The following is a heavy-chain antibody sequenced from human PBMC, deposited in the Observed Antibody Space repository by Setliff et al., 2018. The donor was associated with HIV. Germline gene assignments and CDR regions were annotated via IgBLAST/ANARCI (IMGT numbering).Heavy chain of an antibody. CDR2: ISAYNGNT. J-gene: IGHJ2*01. V-gene: IGHV1-18*01. Sequence: ASVKVSCKASGYTFTSYGISWVRQAPGQGLEWMGCISAYNGNTNYAQKLQGRVTMTTDTSTSTAYMELRSLRSDDTAVYYCARELTGYYIGWYFDLWGRGTLVTVSS. D-gene: IGHD3-9*01. CDR1: GYTFTSYG. CDR3: ARELTGYYIGWYFDL.